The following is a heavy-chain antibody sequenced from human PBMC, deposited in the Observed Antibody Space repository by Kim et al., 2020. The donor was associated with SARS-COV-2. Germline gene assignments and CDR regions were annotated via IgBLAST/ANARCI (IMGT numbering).Heavy chain of an antibody. V-gene: IGHV3-21*01. J-gene: IGHJ6*02. CDR3: ARDLGHMDV. Sequence: GGSLRLSCTASGFSFSIYSMNWVRQAPGKGLEWVSAITGRSSSINYADSVKGRFTISRDNAKNSLFLQINSLRAEDTAVYYCARDLGHMDVWGQGTTVAFSS. D-gene: IGHD7-27*01. CDR2: ITGRSSSI. CDR1: GFSFSIYS.